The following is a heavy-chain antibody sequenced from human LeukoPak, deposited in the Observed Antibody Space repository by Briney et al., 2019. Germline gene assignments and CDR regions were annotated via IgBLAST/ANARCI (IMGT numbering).Heavy chain of an antibody. Sequence: ASVKVPCKASGYTFTSYGISWVRQAPGQGLEWMGWISAYNGNANYAQKLQGRVTMTTDTSTSTAYMELRSLRSDDTAVYYCARRGPTGSAFDIWGQGTMVTVSS. CDR3: ARRGPTGSAFDI. D-gene: IGHD3-10*01. V-gene: IGHV1-18*01. CDR1: GYTFTSYG. CDR2: ISAYNGNA. J-gene: IGHJ3*02.